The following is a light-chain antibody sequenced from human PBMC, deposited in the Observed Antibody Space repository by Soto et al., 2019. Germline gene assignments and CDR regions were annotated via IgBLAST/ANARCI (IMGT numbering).Light chain of an antibody. CDR3: QRYNNSPPL. CDR1: QSVSSN. J-gene: IGKJ4*02. V-gene: IGKV3-15*01. Sequence: EIVMTQSPATLSVSPGERATLSCRASQSVSSNLAWYQQKPGQAPRLLIYGASTRATGIPDRFSGSGSGTEFPLTTRSLQSENFAVYYCQRYNNSPPLFGGGTKVESK. CDR2: GAS.